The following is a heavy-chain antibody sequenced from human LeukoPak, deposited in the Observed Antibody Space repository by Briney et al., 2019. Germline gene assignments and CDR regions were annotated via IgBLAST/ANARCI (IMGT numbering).Heavy chain of an antibody. CDR2: ISYDGSNK. CDR1: GFTFSSYA. CDR3: ARDRRWYHDY. J-gene: IGHJ4*02. Sequence: RGSLRLSCAASGFTFSSYAMHWVRQAPGKGLEWVAVISYDGSNKYYADSVKGRFTISRDNSKNTLYLQMNSPRAEDTAVYYCARDRRWYHDYWGQGTLVTVSS. V-gene: IGHV3-30-3*01. D-gene: IGHD4-23*01.